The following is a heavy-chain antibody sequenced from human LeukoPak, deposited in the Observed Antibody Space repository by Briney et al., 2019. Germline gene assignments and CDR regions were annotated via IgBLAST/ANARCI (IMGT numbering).Heavy chain of an antibody. Sequence: ASAQIPCKASAYTFTSYALNWGRHAAAQGGVGRVWFITNTGNPRYAQGFTGRFVFSLDASVSTAYLQISSLKAEDTAVYYCARDYGGWATDFWSGELRNWGQGTLVTVSS. CDR1: AYTFTSYA. CDR3: ARDYGGWATDFWSGELRN. CDR2: FITNTGNP. J-gene: IGHJ4*02. D-gene: IGHD3-3*01. V-gene: IGHV7-4-1*02.